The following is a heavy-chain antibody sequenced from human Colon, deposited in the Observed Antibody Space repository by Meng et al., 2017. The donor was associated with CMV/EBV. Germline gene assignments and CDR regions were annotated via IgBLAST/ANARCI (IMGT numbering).Heavy chain of an antibody. CDR3: AREYSSGWSHFDY. D-gene: IGHD6-19*01. Sequence: CAGSGFTFSSYAMHWVRQAPGKGLEWVAVISYDGSNKYYADSVKGRFTISRDNSKNTLYLQMNSLRAEDTAVYYCAREYSSGWSHFDYWGQGTLVTVSS. CDR2: ISYDGSNK. V-gene: IGHV3-30*04. CDR1: GFTFSSYA. J-gene: IGHJ4*02.